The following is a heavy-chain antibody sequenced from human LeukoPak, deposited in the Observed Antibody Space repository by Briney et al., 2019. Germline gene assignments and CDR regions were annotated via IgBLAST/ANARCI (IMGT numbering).Heavy chain of an antibody. CDR2: IWYDGSNK. CDR1: GFTFSSHG. V-gene: IGHV3-33*06. J-gene: IGHJ4*02. D-gene: IGHD2-8*01. CDR3: AKDRCTNGVCYLFDY. Sequence: GRSLRLSCAASGFTFSSHGMHWVRQAPGKGLEWVAVIWYDGSNKYYADSVKGRFTISRDNSKNTLYLQMNSLRAEDTAVYYCAKDRCTNGVCYLFDYWGQGTLVTVSS.